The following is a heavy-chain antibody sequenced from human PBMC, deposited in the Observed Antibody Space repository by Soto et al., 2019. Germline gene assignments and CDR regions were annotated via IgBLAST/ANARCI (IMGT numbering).Heavy chain of an antibody. J-gene: IGHJ4*02. D-gene: IGHD2-21*02. CDR2: MSPDSGNA. CDR1: GYTFTDYD. V-gene: IGHV1-8*01. CDR3: EVTTGY. Sequence: QVQVEQSRTEVKKPGASVKVSCKTSGYTFTDYDINWVRQTTGQGLEWMGWMSPDSGNAGYAQQFQGRVTMTSNTSTSTAYMELRSLRSEDTAMYYCEVTTGYWGQGTMVTVSS.